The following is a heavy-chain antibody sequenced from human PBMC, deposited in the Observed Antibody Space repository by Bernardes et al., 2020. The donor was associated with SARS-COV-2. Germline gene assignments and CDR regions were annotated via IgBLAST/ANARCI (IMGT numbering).Heavy chain of an antibody. CDR1: GFTFSDYY. CDR3: VRDDGKSGYIL. CDR2: IRNKANSYTT. V-gene: IGHV3-72*01. D-gene: IGHD5-12*01. Sequence: GGSLRLSCEASGFTFSDYYMDWVRQAPGKGLEWVGRIRNKANSYTTDYAASVKDRFTFSRDDSKNSVYLQMNSLKTEDTALYYCVRDDGKSGYILWGQGTLVTVSS. J-gene: IGHJ4*02.